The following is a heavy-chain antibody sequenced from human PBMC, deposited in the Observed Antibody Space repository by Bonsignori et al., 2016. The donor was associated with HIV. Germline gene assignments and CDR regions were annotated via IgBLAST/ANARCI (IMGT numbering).Heavy chain of an antibody. D-gene: IGHD2/OR15-2a*01. J-gene: IGHJ4*02. V-gene: IGHV3-23*01. CDR3: ARVSGRADY. Sequence: WIRQPPGKGLEWVSGISASGANTYYADSVKGRFTISRDSSKNTVYLQMNSLRAEDTAVYYCARVSGRADYWGQGTLVTVSS. CDR2: ISASGANT.